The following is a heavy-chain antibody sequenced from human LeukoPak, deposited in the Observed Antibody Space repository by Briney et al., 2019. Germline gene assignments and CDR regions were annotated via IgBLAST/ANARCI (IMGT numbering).Heavy chain of an antibody. V-gene: IGHV3-69-1*02. J-gene: IGHJ3*02. CDR1: GFTFSDYY. CDR3: ARDLGCSSTSCYTSDAFDI. CDR2: ISSSSTI. D-gene: IGHD2-2*02. Sequence: GGSLRLSFAASGFTFSDYYMNWVRQAPGKGLEWVSSISSSSTIYYADSVKGRFTISRDNAKNSLYLQMNSLRAEDTAVYYCARDLGCSSTSCYTSDAFDIWGQGTMVTVSS.